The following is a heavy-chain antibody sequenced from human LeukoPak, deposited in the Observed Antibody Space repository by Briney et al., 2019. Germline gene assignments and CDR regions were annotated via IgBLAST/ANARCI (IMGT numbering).Heavy chain of an antibody. D-gene: IGHD3-10*01. CDR2: INHRGTT. J-gene: IGHJ4*02. Sequence: ETLSLTCAVYGDSFSGYYWSWIRQPPGKGLEWIAEINHRGTTHYNPSLKSRVNISADTSKNQFSLHLDSVTAADTAVYYCAREGDYGSGSLDYWGQGTLVTVSS. CDR1: GDSFSGYY. CDR3: AREGDYGSGSLDY. V-gene: IGHV4-34*01.